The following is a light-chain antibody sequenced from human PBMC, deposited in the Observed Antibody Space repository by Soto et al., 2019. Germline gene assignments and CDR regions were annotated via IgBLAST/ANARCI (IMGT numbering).Light chain of an antibody. Sequence: DIQMTQSPSTLSASIGDRVTITCRASQSISNWLAWYQQKPGKAPNLLIYKASSLQSGVPSRFSGSGSGTEFTLTNNSLQPDDFATYYCQQYKNGWAFGQGTKVEI. CDR2: KAS. CDR3: QQYKNGWA. CDR1: QSISNW. J-gene: IGKJ1*01. V-gene: IGKV1-5*03.